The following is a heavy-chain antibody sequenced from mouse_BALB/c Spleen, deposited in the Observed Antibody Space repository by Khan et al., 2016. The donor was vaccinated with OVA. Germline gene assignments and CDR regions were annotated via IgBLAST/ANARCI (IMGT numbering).Heavy chain of an antibody. CDR2: INTHSGVP. J-gene: IGHJ4*01. D-gene: IGHD2-12*01. CDR1: GYTFTTAG. V-gene: IGHV9-4*02. CDR3: ARGGAALDRNDRGAMDY. Sequence: QIQLLQSGPELKKPGETVRISCKASGYTFTTAGMQWVQKMPGKGLKWIGWINTHSGVPKYAEDFKGRFAFSLKTSASIGYLQITNLKTEDTATXCCARGGAALDRNDRGAMDYWGQGTSVTVSS.